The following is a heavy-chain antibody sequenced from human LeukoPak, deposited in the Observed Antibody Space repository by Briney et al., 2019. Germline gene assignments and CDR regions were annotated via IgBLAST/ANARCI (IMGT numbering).Heavy chain of an antibody. V-gene: IGHV5-51*01. D-gene: IGHD5-18*01. Sequence: GESLQISCKASGYSFSNYWIGWVRQMPGKGLAWLGTVYPGDFRTEYSPSFRGRVTISLDKSITTAYLQLNSLQAADIAMYYCTRGKYSNGADSFDMWGQGTMVTVSS. J-gene: IGHJ3*02. CDR2: VYPGDFRT. CDR3: TRGKYSNGADSFDM. CDR1: GYSFSNYW.